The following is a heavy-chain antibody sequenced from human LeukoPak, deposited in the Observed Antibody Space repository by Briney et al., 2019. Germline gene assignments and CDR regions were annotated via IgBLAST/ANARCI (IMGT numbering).Heavy chain of an antibody. CDR1: GGSFSGYY. Sequence: ASETLSLTCAVYGGSFSGYYWSWIRQPPGKGLEWIEEINHSGSTNYNPSLKSRVTISVDTSKNQFSLKLSSVTAADTAVYYCASGYYSSSWYVYHNWFDPWGQGTLVTISS. V-gene: IGHV4-34*01. D-gene: IGHD6-13*01. J-gene: IGHJ5*02. CDR3: ASGYYSSSWYVYHNWFDP. CDR2: INHSGST.